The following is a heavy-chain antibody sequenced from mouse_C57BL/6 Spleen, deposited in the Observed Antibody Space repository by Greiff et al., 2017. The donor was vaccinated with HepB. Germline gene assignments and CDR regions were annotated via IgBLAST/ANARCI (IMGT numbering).Heavy chain of an antibody. J-gene: IGHJ2*01. V-gene: IGHV1-69*01. D-gene: IGHD1-1*01. CDR2: IDPSDSYT. CDR1: GYTFTSYW. CDR3: ARRATTVVAYYFDD. Sequence: QVQLQQPGAELVMPGASVKLSCKASGYTFTSYWMHWVKQRPGQGLEWIGEIDPSDSYTNYNQKFKGKSTLTVDKSSSTAYMQLSSLTSEDAAVYYCARRATTVVAYYFDDWGQGTTLTVSS.